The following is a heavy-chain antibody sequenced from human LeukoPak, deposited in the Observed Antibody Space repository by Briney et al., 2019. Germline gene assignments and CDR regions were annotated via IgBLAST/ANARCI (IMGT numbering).Heavy chain of an antibody. CDR3: ARDQYDTWSRRGNFDS. CDR2: IRQDGSAK. CDR1: GFSFSTYW. D-gene: IGHD3/OR15-3a*01. V-gene: IGHV3-7*03. Sequence: GGSLRLSCAASGFSFSTYWMSWVRRAPGTGLEWVATIRQDGSAKLYVDSVKGRFTISRDNTKNSLYLQMNSLRAEDTAVFYCARDQYDTWSRRGNFDSWGQGTLVIVSS. J-gene: IGHJ4*02.